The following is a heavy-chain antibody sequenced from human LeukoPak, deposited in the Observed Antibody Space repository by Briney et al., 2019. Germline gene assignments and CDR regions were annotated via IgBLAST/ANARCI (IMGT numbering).Heavy chain of an antibody. CDR1: GFTFSSYA. V-gene: IGHV3-64*01. CDR2: ISSNGGST. D-gene: IGHD3-9*01. J-gene: IGHJ4*02. CDR3: AKDQGYDILTGYYIPSMWDY. Sequence: GGSLRLSCAASGFTFSSYAMEWVRQAPGKGLEYVSGISSNGGSTYYANSVKGRFTISRDNSKNTLYLQMGSLRAEDTAVYYCAKDQGYDILTGYYIPSMWDYWGQGTLVTVSS.